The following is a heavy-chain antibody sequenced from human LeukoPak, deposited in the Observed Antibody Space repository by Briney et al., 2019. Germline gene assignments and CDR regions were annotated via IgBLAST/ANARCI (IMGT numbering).Heavy chain of an antibody. D-gene: IGHD3-3*01. CDR1: GYRFTSYW. V-gene: IGHV1-69*05. CDR3: ARFFEHF. CDR2: IIPIFGTA. Sequence: KLSCKGSGYRFTSYWIGWVRQMPGKGLEWMGGIIPIFGTANYAQKFQGRVTITRDTFASTAYMELSSLRSEDTAVYYCARFFEHFWGQGTLVTVST. J-gene: IGHJ4*02.